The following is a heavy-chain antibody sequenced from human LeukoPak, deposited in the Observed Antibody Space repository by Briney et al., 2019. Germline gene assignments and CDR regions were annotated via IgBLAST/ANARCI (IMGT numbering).Heavy chain of an antibody. CDR2: ISSSSSII. J-gene: IGHJ3*02. CDR3: ARGGAFDI. Sequence: GGSLRLSCVVSGFTFSSYNMNWFRQAPGKGLEWVSYISSSSSIIYYADSVKGRFTISRDNAKNSLYLQMNSLRDEDTAVYYCARGGAFDIWGQGTMVTVSS. CDR1: GFTFSSYN. V-gene: IGHV3-48*02.